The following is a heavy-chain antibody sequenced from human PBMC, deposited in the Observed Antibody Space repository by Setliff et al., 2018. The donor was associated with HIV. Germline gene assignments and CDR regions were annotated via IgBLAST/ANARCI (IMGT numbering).Heavy chain of an antibody. CDR2: LSPIRSIT. J-gene: IGHJ4*02. Sequence: GASVKVSCKASGNTFNIYAISWVRQAPGQGLEWVGGLSPIRSITNYAQKFQGRVTITADKSTSTAYMELSSLRSEDTAVYYCATGIAAAGGIDYWGQGTLVTVSS. CDR3: ATGIAAAGGIDY. V-gene: IGHV1-69*10. CDR1: GNTFNIYA. D-gene: IGHD6-13*01.